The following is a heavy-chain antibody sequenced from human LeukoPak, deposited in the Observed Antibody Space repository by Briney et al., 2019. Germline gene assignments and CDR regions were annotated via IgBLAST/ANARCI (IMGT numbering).Heavy chain of an antibody. CDR1: GYPFTIYD. CDR2: INPMGMR. V-gene: IGHV1-8*01. Sequence: ASVKVSCKASGYPFTIYDINWVRQAAGQGLEWVGWINPMGMRAYAQKFQGRVSMTTNTSINTAYMELSSLRSDDTAVYYCARGRQSELWGQRTLVTVSS. D-gene: IGHD1-7*01. J-gene: IGHJ4*02. CDR3: ARGRQSEL.